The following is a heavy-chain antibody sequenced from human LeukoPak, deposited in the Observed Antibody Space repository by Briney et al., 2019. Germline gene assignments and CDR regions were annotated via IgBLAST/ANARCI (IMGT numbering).Heavy chain of an antibody. CDR1: GYTFTGYY. D-gene: IGHD6-13*01. V-gene: IGHV1-2*06. J-gene: IGHJ6*03. CDR3: AREGIAAAGPNYYYYIDV. CDR2: INPNSGGT. Sequence: ASVKVSCKASGYTFTGYYMHWVRQAPGQGLEWMGRINPNSGGTNYAQKFQGRVTMTRDTSISTAYMELSRLRSDDTAVYYCAREGIAAAGPNYYYYIDVWGKGTTVTVSS.